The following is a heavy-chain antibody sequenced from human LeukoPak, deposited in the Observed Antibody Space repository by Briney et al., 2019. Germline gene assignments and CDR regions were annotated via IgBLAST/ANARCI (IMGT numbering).Heavy chain of an antibody. D-gene: IGHD1-26*01. CDR1: GYTFTTFD. V-gene: IGHV1-8*01. CDR2: MSPRSGKT. Sequence: GASVKVSCKASGYTFTTFDVNWVRQATGQGLEWLGWMSPRSGKTGYAQKFQGRVTMTRDTSTSTAYMELTNLRSEDTAVYYCARGNAVSGDYWGQGTLVTVSS. CDR3: ARGNAVSGDY. J-gene: IGHJ4*02.